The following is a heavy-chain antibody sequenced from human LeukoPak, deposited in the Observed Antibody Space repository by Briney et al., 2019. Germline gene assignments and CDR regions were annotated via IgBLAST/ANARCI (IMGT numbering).Heavy chain of an antibody. CDR1: GFTFSSYD. D-gene: IGHD5-24*01. CDR3: ARSRYNLDY. CDR2: IRYDGSNE. Sequence: GRSLRLSCAASGFTFSSYDMHWVRQAPGKGPEWVAIIRYDGSNENYADSVKGRFTISRDNSKKTLYLQMNNLRAEDTAVYYCARSRYNLDYWGQGTLVTVSS. V-gene: IGHV3-33*01. J-gene: IGHJ4*02.